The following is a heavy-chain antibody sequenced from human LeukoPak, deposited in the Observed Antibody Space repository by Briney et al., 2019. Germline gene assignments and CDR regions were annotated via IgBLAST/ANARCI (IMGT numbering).Heavy chain of an antibody. D-gene: IGHD6-19*01. CDR1: GFTFSSYE. J-gene: IGHJ4*02. V-gene: IGHV3-30*18. CDR3: AKSRSGWHFDY. Sequence: PGGSLRLSCAASGFTFSSYEMNWVRQAPGKGLEWVAVVSYDGSNKYYADSVKGRFTISRDNSNNTLYVQMNSLRAEDTAVYYCAKSRSGWHFDYWGQGILVTVSS. CDR2: VSYDGSNK.